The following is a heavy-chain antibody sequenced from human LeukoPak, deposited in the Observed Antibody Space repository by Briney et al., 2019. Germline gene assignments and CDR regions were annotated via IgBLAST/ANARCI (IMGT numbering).Heavy chain of an antibody. CDR1: GYTFTGYY. CDR3: ARGGRGSSGWYGLVSAFDI. V-gene: IGHV1-2*02. D-gene: IGHD6-19*01. J-gene: IGHJ3*02. CDR2: INPNSGGT. Sequence: GASVKVSCKASGYTFTGYYMHWVRQAPGQGLEWMGWINPNSGGTNYAQKFQGRVTMTRDTSISTAYMELSRLRSDDTAVYYCARGGRGSSGWYGLVSAFDIWGQGTMVTVSS.